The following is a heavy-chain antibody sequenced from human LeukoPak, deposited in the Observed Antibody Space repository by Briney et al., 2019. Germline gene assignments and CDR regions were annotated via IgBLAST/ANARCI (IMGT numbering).Heavy chain of an antibody. D-gene: IGHD3-22*01. Sequence: SETLSLTCTVSGGSISSGDYYWSWIRQPPGKGLEWIGYIYYSGSTYYNPSLKSRVTISVDTSKNQFSVKLSSVTAADTAVYYCARGVGTMIVVVHFDYWGQGTLVTVSS. V-gene: IGHV4-30-4*01. CDR3: ARGVGTMIVVVHFDY. CDR2: IYYSGST. J-gene: IGHJ4*02. CDR1: GGSISSGDYY.